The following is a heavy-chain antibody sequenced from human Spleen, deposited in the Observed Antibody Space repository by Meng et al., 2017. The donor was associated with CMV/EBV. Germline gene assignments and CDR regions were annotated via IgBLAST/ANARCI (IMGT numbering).Heavy chain of an antibody. CDR2: ISAYNGNT. Sequence: ASVKDSCKASGYTFTSDGISWVRQAPGQGLEWMGWISAYNGNTNYAQKLQGRVTMTTDTSTSTAYMELRSLRSDDTAVYYCARDGDCSSTSCYRRDYYYYGMDVWGQGTTVTVSS. V-gene: IGHV1-18*01. J-gene: IGHJ6*02. D-gene: IGHD2-2*01. CDR3: ARDGDCSSTSCYRRDYYYYGMDV. CDR1: GYTFTSDG.